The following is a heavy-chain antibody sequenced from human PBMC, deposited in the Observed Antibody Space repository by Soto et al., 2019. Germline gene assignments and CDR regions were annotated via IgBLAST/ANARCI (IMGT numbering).Heavy chain of an antibody. CDR1: VFTFISYP. CDR2: ISYDGGNQ. CDR3: ARGPITQTSFIDH. D-gene: IGHD1-20*01. Sequence: PGWSLRLSCESSVFTFISYPMHWVRQAPGKGLEWVTVISYDGGNQYYADSVKGRFTISRDNSKDTLYLQMHSLRSDDTAVYFCARGPITQTSFIDHWGQGTLVTVSS. V-gene: IGHV3-30-3*01. J-gene: IGHJ4*02.